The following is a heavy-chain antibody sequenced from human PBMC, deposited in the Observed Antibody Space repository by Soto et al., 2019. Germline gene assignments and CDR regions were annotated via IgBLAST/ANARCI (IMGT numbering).Heavy chain of an antibody. D-gene: IGHD3-3*01. Sequence: SVKVSCKASGGTFSSYTISWVRQAPGQGLEWMGRIIPILGIANYAQKFQGRVTITADKSTSTAYMELSSLRSEDTAVSYCARGATIFGVVPVVSAFDIWGQGTMVTVSS. V-gene: IGHV1-69*02. CDR2: IIPILGIA. CDR3: ARGATIFGVVPVVSAFDI. J-gene: IGHJ3*02. CDR1: GGTFSSYT.